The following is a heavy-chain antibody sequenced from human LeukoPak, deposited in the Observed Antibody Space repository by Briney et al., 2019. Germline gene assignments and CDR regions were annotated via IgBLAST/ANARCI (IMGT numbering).Heavy chain of an antibody. CDR2: ISGSGGST. J-gene: IGHJ4*02. CDR3: AKEGDDFWSGPSSHFDY. Sequence: GSLRLSCAASGFTFSSYAMSWVRQAPGKGLEWVSAISGSGGSTYYADSVKGRFTISRDNSKNTLYLQMNSLRAEDTAVYYCAKEGDDFWSGPSSHFDYWGQGTLVTVSS. V-gene: IGHV3-23*01. CDR1: GFTFSSYA. D-gene: IGHD3-3*01.